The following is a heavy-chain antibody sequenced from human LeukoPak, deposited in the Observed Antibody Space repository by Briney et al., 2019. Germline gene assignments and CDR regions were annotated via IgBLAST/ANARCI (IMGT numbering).Heavy chain of an antibody. V-gene: IGHV1-18*01. D-gene: IGHD3-9*01. Sequence: HRASVKVSCKASGYTFTNYGISWVRQAPGQGLEWMGWISAYNGNTNYAQKLQGRVTMTTDTSTSTAYMELRSLRSDDTAVYYCARCVYDILTGYSWCDAFDIWGQGTMVTVSS. CDR1: GYTFTNYG. CDR3: ARCVYDILTGYSWCDAFDI. CDR2: ISAYNGNT. J-gene: IGHJ3*02.